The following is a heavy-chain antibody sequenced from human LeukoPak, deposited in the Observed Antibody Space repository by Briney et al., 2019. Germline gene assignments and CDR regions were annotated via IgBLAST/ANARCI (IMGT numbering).Heavy chain of an antibody. J-gene: IGHJ4*02. Sequence: SETLSLTCAVYGGSFSGYYWSWIRQPPGKGLEWIGEISHSGSTNYNPSLKSRVTISVDTSKNQFSLKLSSVTATDTAVYYCARGRDMITFGGVLAFDYWGQGTLVTVSS. CDR3: ARGRDMITFGGVLAFDY. D-gene: IGHD3-16*01. CDR1: GGSFSGYY. V-gene: IGHV4-34*01. CDR2: ISHSGST.